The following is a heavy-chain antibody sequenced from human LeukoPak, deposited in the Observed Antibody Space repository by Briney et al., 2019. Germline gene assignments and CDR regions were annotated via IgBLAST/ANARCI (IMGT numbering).Heavy chain of an antibody. J-gene: IGHJ4*02. V-gene: IGHV3-23*01. CDR2: ISGSGGST. CDR1: GFTFSSYA. CDR3: AKDPPQHKAGIGDYFDY. Sequence: GGSLRLSCAASGFTFSSYAMSWVRQAPGKGLEWVSAISGSGGSTYYADSVKGRFTISRDNSKNTLYLQMNSLRAEDTAVYYCAKDPPQHKAGIGDYFDYWGQGTLVTVSS. D-gene: IGHD6-19*01.